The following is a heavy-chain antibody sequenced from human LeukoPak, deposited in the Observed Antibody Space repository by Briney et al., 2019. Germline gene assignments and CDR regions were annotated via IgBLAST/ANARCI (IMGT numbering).Heavy chain of an antibody. D-gene: IGHD3-22*01. CDR1: GFTFSSYW. Sequence: GGPLRLSCAASGFTFSSYWMHWVRQAPGKGLEWVANINQDGSEKYYVDSVKGRFTISRDNAKNSLYLQMNSLRAEDTAVYYCARDAYYDSSGYTKNFDYWGQGTLVTVSS. CDR3: ARDAYYDSSGYTKNFDY. CDR2: INQDGSEK. V-gene: IGHV3-7*01. J-gene: IGHJ4*02.